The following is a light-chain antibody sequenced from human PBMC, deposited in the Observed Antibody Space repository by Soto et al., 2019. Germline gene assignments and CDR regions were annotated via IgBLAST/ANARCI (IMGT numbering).Light chain of an antibody. V-gene: IGKV3-11*01. J-gene: IGKJ5*01. CDR3: QQRSNWIT. CDR1: QSVSTY. CDR2: DAS. Sequence: EIVLTQSPATLSLSPGERATLSCRASQSVSTYLGWYQQKPGQAPRLLIYDASNRATGIPARFSGSGSGTDFTLTISSLEPEDFAVYYCQQRSNWITFGQGTRLEIK.